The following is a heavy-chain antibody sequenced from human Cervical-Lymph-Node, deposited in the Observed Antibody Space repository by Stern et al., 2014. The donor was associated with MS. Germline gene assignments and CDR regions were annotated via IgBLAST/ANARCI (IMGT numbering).Heavy chain of an antibody. V-gene: IGHV3-7*01. CDR2: IKTYGSDK. J-gene: IGHJ5*02. CDR1: GFTFSNYW. CDR3: ARAVRELGT. D-gene: IGHD1-7*01. Sequence: VQLVESGGGLVQPGESLRLSCAVSGFTFSNYWMTWVRQAPGKGLEWVASIKTYGSDKSYVASVKGRFTISRDNAKNSLYLQMNSLRAEDTAVYYCARAVRELGTWGQGTLVTVSS.